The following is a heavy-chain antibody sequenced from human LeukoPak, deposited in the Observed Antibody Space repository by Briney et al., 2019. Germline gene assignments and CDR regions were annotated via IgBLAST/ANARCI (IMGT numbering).Heavy chain of an antibody. CDR1: GFTFSSYA. CDR2: IWYDGSNK. Sequence: GGSLRLSCAASGFTFSSYAMHWVRQAPGKGLEWVAVIWYDGSNKYYADSVKGRFSISRDNSKNTLYLQMNSLRAEDTAVYYCAKDRGVVTATFDYWGQGTLVTVSS. CDR3: AKDRGVVTATFDY. D-gene: IGHD2-21*02. J-gene: IGHJ4*02. V-gene: IGHV3-33*06.